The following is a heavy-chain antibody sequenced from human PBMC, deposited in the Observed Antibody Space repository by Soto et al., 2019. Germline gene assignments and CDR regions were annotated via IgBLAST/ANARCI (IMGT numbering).Heavy chain of an antibody. J-gene: IGHJ4*02. CDR1: GGSISSYY. Sequence: SETLSLTCTVSGGSISSYYWSWIRQPPGKGLEWIGYIYYSGSTNYNPSLKSRVTISVDTSKNQFSLKLSSVTAADTAVYYCAREGDSSGYYNYFDYWGQGTLVTVPS. V-gene: IGHV4-59*01. CDR2: IYYSGST. CDR3: AREGDSSGYYNYFDY. D-gene: IGHD3-22*01.